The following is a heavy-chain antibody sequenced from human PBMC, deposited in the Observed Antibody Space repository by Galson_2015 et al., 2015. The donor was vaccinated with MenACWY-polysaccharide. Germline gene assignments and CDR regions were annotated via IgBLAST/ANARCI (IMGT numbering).Heavy chain of an antibody. D-gene: IGHD4-17*01. CDR1: GASISSGSHS. J-gene: IGHJ5*02. CDR2: MYYTGRS. V-gene: IGHV4-31*11. Sequence: PLSLTCAVSGASISSGSHSWSWFRQFPGKNLEWIAYMYYTGRSNYNPSLRSRVTISLDMSKNQFSLNLSSVTAADTAVYFCAGIPATETSYGWFDPWGQGTLVTVSS. CDR3: AGIPATETSYGWFDP.